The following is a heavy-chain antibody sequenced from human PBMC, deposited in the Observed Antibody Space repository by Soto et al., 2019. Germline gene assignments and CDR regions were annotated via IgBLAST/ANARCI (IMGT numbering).Heavy chain of an antibody. Sequence: PGGSLRLSCAASGFTFSSYGMRWVRQAPGKGLEWVAVIWYDGSNKYYADSVKGRFTISRDNSKNTLYLQMNSLRAEDTAVYYCARDGAFPYYYYGMDVWGQGTTVTVSS. J-gene: IGHJ6*02. V-gene: IGHV3-33*01. CDR2: IWYDGSNK. D-gene: IGHD3-16*01. CDR1: GFTFSSYG. CDR3: ARDGAFPYYYYGMDV.